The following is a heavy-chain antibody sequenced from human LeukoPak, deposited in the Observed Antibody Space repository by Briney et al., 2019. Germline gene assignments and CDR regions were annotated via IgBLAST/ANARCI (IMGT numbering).Heavy chain of an antibody. CDR3: AKGPAGYYGSGSYPRG. D-gene: IGHD3-10*01. Sequence: GGSLRLSCAASGFTFSSYAMSWVRQAPGKGLEWVSAISGSGGSTYYADSVRGRFTISRDNSKNTLYLQMNSLRAEDTAVYYCAKGPAGYYGSGSYPRGWGQGTLVTVSS. CDR1: GFTFSSYA. J-gene: IGHJ4*02. V-gene: IGHV3-23*01. CDR2: ISGSGGST.